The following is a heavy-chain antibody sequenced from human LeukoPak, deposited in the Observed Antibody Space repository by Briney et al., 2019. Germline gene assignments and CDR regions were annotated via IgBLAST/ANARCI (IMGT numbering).Heavy chain of an antibody. J-gene: IGHJ4*02. D-gene: IGHD3-16*01. CDR2: IHFSGTT. CDR3: ARHIDNYAHSAYPPNDF. V-gene: IGHV4-39*01. CDR1: GGSINRSNYY. Sequence: SETLSLTCTVSGGSINRSNYYWGWIRQPPGKGLEWIGSIHFSGTTYYTPSLKSRVTISVDTPKNQFSLNLNSVTAADTAIYYCARHIDNYAHSAYPPNDFWGQGTLVTVSS.